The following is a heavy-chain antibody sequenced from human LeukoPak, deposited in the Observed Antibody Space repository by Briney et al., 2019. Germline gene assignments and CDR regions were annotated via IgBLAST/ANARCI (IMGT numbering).Heavy chain of an antibody. J-gene: IGHJ4*02. D-gene: IGHD3-22*01. Sequence: SETLSLTCAVYGGSFSGYYWSWIRQPPGKGLEWIGEINHSGSTNYNPSLKSRVTISVDTSKNQFSLKLSSVTAADTAVYYCARERKRVVVSYYFDYWGQGTLVTVSS. CDR2: INHSGST. CDR1: GGSFSGYY. V-gene: IGHV4-34*01. CDR3: ARERKRVVVSYYFDY.